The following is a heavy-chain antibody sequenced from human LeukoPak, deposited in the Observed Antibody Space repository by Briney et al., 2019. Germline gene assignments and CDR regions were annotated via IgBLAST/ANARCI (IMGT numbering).Heavy chain of an antibody. J-gene: IGHJ4*02. D-gene: IGHD2-2*02. V-gene: IGHV3-7*03. Sequence: AGESLRLSCTASGFSFSSYWMSWVRQAPGKGLEWVANVKQDGSETYYVDSLKGRFTISRDNAKNSLYLQMGSLRAEDTAIYYCARDKFPATNIPLIDFWGPGTLVTVSS. CDR2: VKQDGSET. CDR3: ARDKFPATNIPLIDF. CDR1: GFSFSSYW.